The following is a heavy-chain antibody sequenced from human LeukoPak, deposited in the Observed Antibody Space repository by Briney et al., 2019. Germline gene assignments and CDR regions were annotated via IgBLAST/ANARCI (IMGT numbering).Heavy chain of an antibody. CDR2: ISYDGSNK. CDR1: GFTFSSYA. Sequence: GGSLRLSCAASGFTFSSYAMHWVRQAPGKGLEWVAVISYDGSNKYYADSVKGRFTISRDNSKNTLYLQMNSLRAEDTAVYYCAKYLYDSSGYFYYWGQGTLVTVSS. D-gene: IGHD3-22*01. CDR3: AKYLYDSSGYFYY. V-gene: IGHV3-30-3*02. J-gene: IGHJ4*02.